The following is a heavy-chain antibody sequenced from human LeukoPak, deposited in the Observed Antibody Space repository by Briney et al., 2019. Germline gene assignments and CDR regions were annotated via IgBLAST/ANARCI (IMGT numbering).Heavy chain of an antibody. Sequence: GGSLRLSCAASGFIFSHHGMNWVRQAPGKGLEWVSGIRTDGVTTYYADSVKGRFIISRDNSKNTVYLQMNSLSAEDAAVYYCVKDDGWVQYANRGQGTLVTVSS. CDR1: GFIFSHHG. CDR2: IRTDGVTT. V-gene: IGHV3-23*01. J-gene: IGHJ4*02. D-gene: IGHD5-24*01. CDR3: VKDDGWVQYAN.